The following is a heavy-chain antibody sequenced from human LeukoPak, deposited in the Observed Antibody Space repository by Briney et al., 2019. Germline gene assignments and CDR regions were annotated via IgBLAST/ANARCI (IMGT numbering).Heavy chain of an antibody. CDR2: IWYDGSNK. D-gene: IGHD3-22*01. Sequence: GSLRLSCAASGFTFSTSGMHWVRQAPGKGLEWVAVIWYDGSNKHYAESVKGRFSTSRDNSKSTLYLQMNSLRAEDTAVYYCARARGVSTGYRPIDYWGQGTLVTVSS. CDR3: ARARGVSTGYRPIDY. J-gene: IGHJ4*02. CDR1: GFTFSTSG. V-gene: IGHV3-33*01.